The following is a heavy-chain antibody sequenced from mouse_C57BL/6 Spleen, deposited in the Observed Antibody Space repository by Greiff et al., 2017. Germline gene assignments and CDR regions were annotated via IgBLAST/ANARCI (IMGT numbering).Heavy chain of an antibody. CDR2: INYDGSST. CDR1: GFTFSDYY. J-gene: IGHJ1*03. Sequence: EVKLVESEGGLVQPGSSMKLSCTASGFTFSDYYMAWVRQVPEKGLEWVANINYDGSSTYYLDSLKSRFIISRDNAKNILYLQMSSLKSEDTATYYCARVGVTTGYFVVWGTGTTVTVSS. D-gene: IGHD2-12*01. V-gene: IGHV5-16*01. CDR3: ARVGVTTGYFVV.